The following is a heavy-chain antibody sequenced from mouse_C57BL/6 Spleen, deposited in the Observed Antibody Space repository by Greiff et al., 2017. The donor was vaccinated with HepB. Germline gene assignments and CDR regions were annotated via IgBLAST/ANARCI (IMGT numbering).Heavy chain of an antibody. CDR1: GYAFSSSW. CDR3: ARVDTTVENAGDY. V-gene: IGHV1-82*01. CDR2: IYPGDGDT. J-gene: IGHJ2*01. D-gene: IGHD1-1*01. Sequence: VQLQQSGPELVKPGASVKISCKASGYAFSSSWMNWVKQRPGKGLEWIGRIYPGDGDTNYNGKFKGKATLTADKSSSTAYMQLSSLTSEDSAVYFCARVDTTVENAGDYWGQGTTLTVSS.